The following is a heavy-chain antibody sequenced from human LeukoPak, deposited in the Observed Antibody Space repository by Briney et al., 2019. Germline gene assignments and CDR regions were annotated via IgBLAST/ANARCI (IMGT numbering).Heavy chain of an antibody. V-gene: IGHV3-15*01. CDR3: AADTPAPLAQIDY. J-gene: IGHJ4*02. CDR2: VKAKSNGGTT. D-gene: IGHD2-2*01. Sequence: GGSLRLSCAASGFTLRSYAMSWVRQAPGKGLEWIGRVKAKSNGGTTDYAAPVKGRFSISRDDSTNTLYLQMNSLKTEDTAVYYCAADTPAPLAQIDYWGQGALVTVSS. CDR1: GFTLRSYA.